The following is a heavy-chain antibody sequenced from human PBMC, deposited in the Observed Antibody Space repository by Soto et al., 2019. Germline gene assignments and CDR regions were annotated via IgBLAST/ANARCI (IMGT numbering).Heavy chain of an antibody. CDR1: GGSFSVYY. CDR2: INHSGST. J-gene: IGHJ6*02. V-gene: IGHV4-34*01. D-gene: IGHD2-15*01. CDR3: ATRGRRYYGMDV. Sequence: SETLSLTCAVYGGSFSVYYWSWIRQPPGKGLEWIGEINHSGSTNYNPSLKRRVTISVDTSKNQFSLKLSSVTAADTAVYYCATRGRRYYGMDVWGQGTTVTVSS.